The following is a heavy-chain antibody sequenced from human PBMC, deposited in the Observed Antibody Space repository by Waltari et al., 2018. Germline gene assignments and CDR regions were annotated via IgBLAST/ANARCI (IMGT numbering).Heavy chain of an antibody. CDR2: ISGSDGST. D-gene: IGHD1-26*01. CDR3: AKIVGATRGYFDY. CDR1: GFTFNSYA. J-gene: IGHJ4*02. Sequence: EVQLLESGGGLVQPGGSLRLSCEASGFTFNSYAMTWVRQAAGKGLGWVSVISGSDGSTYYTDSVKGRFTISRDNSRNMLWLQMNSLRVEDTAIYYCAKIVGATRGYFDYWGQGTLVTVSS. V-gene: IGHV3-23*01.